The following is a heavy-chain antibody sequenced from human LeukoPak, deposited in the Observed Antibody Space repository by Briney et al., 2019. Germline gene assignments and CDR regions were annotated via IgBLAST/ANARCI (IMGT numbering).Heavy chain of an antibody. CDR3: AKAVTGNYHTGLRS. Sequence: GGSLRVYCAASGFTFSSYALSWVRQAPGKGLEWVSGISGSGANTYYADSVKGRFTISSDNSKNTLYLQMNSLRAEDTAVYYCAKAVTGNYHTGLRSWGQGILVTVSS. J-gene: IGHJ5*02. CDR1: GFTFSSYA. CDR2: ISGSGANT. D-gene: IGHD1-7*01. V-gene: IGHV3-23*01.